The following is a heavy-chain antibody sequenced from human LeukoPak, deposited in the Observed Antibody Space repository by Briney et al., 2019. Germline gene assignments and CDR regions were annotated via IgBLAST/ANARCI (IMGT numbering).Heavy chain of an antibody. D-gene: IGHD6-13*01. J-gene: IGHJ4*02. CDR3: ARTPTTGYSSSWAFDC. CDR1: GYSISSGYY. CDR2: IYHSGST. Sequence: PSETLSLTCTVSGYSISSGYYWGWIRQPPGKGLEWIGSIYHSGSTYYNPSLKSRVTISVDTSKNQFSLKLSSVTAADTAVYYCARTPTTGYSSSWAFDCWGQGTLVTVSS. V-gene: IGHV4-38-2*02.